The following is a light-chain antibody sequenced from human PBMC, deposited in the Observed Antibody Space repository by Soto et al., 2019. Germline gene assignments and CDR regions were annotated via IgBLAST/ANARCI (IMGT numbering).Light chain of an antibody. J-gene: IGKJ5*01. CDR3: QQYDSLPIT. Sequence: DIQMTQSPSSLSASVGDRVTITCQASQGIGNYLTWYQQKPGEAPKLLIYDASNLETGVPSRFSGSGSGTDFTFTISTLQAEDIATYYCQQYDSLPITFGQGTRLEIK. CDR1: QGIGNY. CDR2: DAS. V-gene: IGKV1-33*01.